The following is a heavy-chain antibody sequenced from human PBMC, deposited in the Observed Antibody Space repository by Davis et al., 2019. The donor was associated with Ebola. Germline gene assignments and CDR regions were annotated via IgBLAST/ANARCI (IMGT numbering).Heavy chain of an antibody. Sequence: GESPKISCAASGFTFSSYAMHWVRQAPGKGLEWVAVISYDGSNKYYADSVKGRFTISRDNSKNTLYLQMNSLRAEDTAVYYCAKTGGCNEFDYWGQGTLVTVSS. D-gene: IGHD3-16*01. V-gene: IGHV3-30-3*01. J-gene: IGHJ4*02. CDR2: ISYDGSNK. CDR3: AKTGGCNEFDY. CDR1: GFTFSSYA.